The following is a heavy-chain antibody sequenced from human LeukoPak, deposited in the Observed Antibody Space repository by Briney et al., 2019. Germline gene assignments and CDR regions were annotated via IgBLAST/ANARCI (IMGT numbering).Heavy chain of an antibody. V-gene: IGHV4-34*01. D-gene: IGHD3-16*02. CDR2: INHSGST. CDR1: GGSFSGYY. Sequence: PSETLSLTCAVYGGSFSGYYWSWIRQPPEKGLEWIGEINHSGSTNYNPSLKSRVTISVDTSKNQFSLKLSSVTAADTAVYYCARWGIFRSGRFDPWGQGTLVTVSS. J-gene: IGHJ5*02. CDR3: ARWGIFRSGRFDP.